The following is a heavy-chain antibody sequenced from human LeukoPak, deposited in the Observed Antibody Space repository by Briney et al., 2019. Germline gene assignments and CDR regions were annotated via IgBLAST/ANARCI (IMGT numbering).Heavy chain of an antibody. CDR3: AKDTYGSGSYLDY. J-gene: IGHJ4*02. D-gene: IGHD3-10*01. CDR2: ISYDGSNK. CDR1: GFTFSSYG. Sequence: PGGSLRLSCAASGFTFSSYGMHWVRQAPGKGPEWVAVISYDGSNKYYADSVKGRFTISRDNSKNTLYLQMNSLRAEDTAVYYCAKDTYGSGSYLDYWGQGTLATVSS. V-gene: IGHV3-30*18.